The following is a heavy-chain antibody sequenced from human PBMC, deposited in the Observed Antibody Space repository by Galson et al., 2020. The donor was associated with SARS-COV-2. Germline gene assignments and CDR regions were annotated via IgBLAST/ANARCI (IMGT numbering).Heavy chain of an antibody. V-gene: IGHV4-38-2*01. CDR3: ARHAADCSRGVCTHHYFAAVDV. J-gene: IGHJ6*02. D-gene: IGHD2-8*01. Sequence: SETLSLTCAVSGISVKRGHFWGWIRQPPGKGLEWIGNFYQDGTSYYNPSLKSRVSISIDTSTNLFSLRLKSVTAADTGVYYCARHAADCSRGVCTHHYFAAVDVWGQGTTVIVS. CDR2: FYQDGTS. CDR1: GISVKRGHF.